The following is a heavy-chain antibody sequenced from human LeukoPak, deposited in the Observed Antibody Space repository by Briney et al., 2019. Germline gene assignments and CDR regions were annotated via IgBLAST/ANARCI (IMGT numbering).Heavy chain of an antibody. Sequence: KASQTLSLTCKVSGDSLSSSTCNWSWIRQPPGKGLEWIGYISQSGNSYFTPSLKSRATISVDRSKNQFSLTLTSVTAADTAVYYCARDQVDYDTPDHFDYWGKGTLVTVSS. CDR1: GDSLSSSTCN. CDR3: ARDQVDYDTPDHFDY. V-gene: IGHV4-30-2*01. D-gene: IGHD3-22*01. J-gene: IGHJ4*02. CDR2: ISQSGNS.